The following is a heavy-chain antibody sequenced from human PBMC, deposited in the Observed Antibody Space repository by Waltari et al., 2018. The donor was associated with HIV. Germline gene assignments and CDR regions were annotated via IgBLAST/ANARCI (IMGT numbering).Heavy chain of an antibody. D-gene: IGHD6-13*01. CDR2: ISGSGGST. Sequence: EVQLLESGGGLVQPGGSLRLSCAASGFTFSSYAMSWVRQARWKGLERVSAISGSGGSTYYANSVKGRFTISRDNSKNTLYLQMNSLRAEDTAVYYCAKDRAGYNWFDPWGQGTLVTVSS. J-gene: IGHJ5*02. CDR1: GFTFSSYA. CDR3: AKDRAGYNWFDP. V-gene: IGHV3-23*01.